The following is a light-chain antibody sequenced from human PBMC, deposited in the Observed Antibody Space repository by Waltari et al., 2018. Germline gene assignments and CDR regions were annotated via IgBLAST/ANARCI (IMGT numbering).Light chain of an antibody. CDR2: GDN. J-gene: IGLJ3*02. V-gene: IGLV1-40*01. CDR3: RCHDRSLSAWV. Sequence: QSVLTQPPSVSGAPGQMDTISCTGSSSNIGAVYAVLWYQPHSGTAPKILIFGDNCRPSGVSARFSGYKSDSSTSLAITVLRPEDEGDYFCRCHDRSLSAWVFGGGTKVTVL. CDR1: SSNIGAVYA.